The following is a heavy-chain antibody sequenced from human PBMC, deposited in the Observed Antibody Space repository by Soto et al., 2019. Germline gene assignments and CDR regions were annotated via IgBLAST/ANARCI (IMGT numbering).Heavy chain of an antibody. CDR2: IYYSGST. J-gene: IGHJ2*01. Sequence: QVQLQESGPGLVKPSQTLSLTCTVSGGSISSGGYYWSWIRQHPGKGLEWIGYIYYSGSTYYNPSLKSRVTISVDTSKNQFSLKLSSVTAADTAVYYCARNGVGPMVRGVIKIYWYFDLWGRGTLVTVSS. CDR3: ARNGVGPMVRGVIKIYWYFDL. V-gene: IGHV4-31*03. CDR1: GGSISSGGYY. D-gene: IGHD3-10*01.